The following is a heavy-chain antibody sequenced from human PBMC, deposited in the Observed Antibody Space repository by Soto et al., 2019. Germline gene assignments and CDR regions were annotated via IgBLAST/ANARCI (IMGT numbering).Heavy chain of an antibody. Sequence: QVQPVQSGAEVKKPGSSVKVSCKASGGTFSSYAISWVRQAPGQGLEWMGGIIPIFGTANYAQKFQGRVTITADESTSTADMEMSSLRSEDTAVYYCASGEYDFGSGPGGGMDVWGQGTTVTVSS. J-gene: IGHJ6*02. CDR1: GGTFSSYA. V-gene: IGHV1-69*12. D-gene: IGHD3-3*01. CDR3: ASGEYDFGSGPGGGMDV. CDR2: IIPIFGTA.